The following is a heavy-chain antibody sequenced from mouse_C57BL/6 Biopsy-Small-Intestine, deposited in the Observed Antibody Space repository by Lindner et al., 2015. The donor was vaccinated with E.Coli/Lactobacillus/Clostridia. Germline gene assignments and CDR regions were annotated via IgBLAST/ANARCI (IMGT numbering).Heavy chain of an antibody. CDR2: IYPGSGNT. CDR1: GYTFTDYY. J-gene: IGHJ4*01. CDR3: VRMGRLLDY. Sequence: VQLQESGPELVKPGASVKISCMASGYTFTDYYINWVKQRPGQGLEWIGWIYPGSGNTKYNERFRGKATLTVDTSSSPVYMQLSSLTSEDSAVYFCVRMGRLLDYWGQGTSVTVSS. V-gene: IGHV1-84*01. D-gene: IGHD2-2*01.